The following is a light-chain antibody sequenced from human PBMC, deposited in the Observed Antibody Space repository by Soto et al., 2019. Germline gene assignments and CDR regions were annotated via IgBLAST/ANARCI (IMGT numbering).Light chain of an antibody. J-gene: IGLJ1*01. V-gene: IGLV2-14*01. Sequence: QSALTQPASVSGSPGQSITISCTGTSSDVGGSNYVSWYQHHPGKAPKVMIYGVNNRPSGVSNRFSGSKSGNTASLTISGLDAEDAAYYYCSSSTSSTTWVFGSGTKLTVL. CDR3: SSSTSSTTWV. CDR2: GVN. CDR1: SSDVGGSNY.